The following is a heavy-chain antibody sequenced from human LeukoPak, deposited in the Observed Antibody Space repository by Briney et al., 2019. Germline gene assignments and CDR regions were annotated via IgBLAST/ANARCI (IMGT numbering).Heavy chain of an antibody. CDR3: ARESSYSSSPFDY. J-gene: IGHJ4*02. CDR2: INHSGST. V-gene: IGHV4-34*01. D-gene: IGHD6-6*01. CDR1: GGSFSGYY. Sequence: SETLSLTCAVYGGSFSGYYWSWIRQPPGKGLEWIGEINHSGSTNYNPSLKSRVTISVDTSKNQFSLKLSSVTAADTAVYYCARESSYSSSPFDYWGQGTLVTVSP.